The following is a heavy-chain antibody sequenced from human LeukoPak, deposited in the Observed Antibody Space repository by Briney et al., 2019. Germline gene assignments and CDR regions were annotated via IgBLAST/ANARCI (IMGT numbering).Heavy chain of an antibody. CDR3: ATRSSWYDYYYGMDV. CDR2: ISSSSSYI. V-gene: IGHV3-21*01. CDR1: GFTFSSYS. D-gene: IGHD6-13*01. J-gene: IGHJ6*02. Sequence: PGGSLRLSCAASGFTFSSYSMNWVRQAPGKGLEWVSSISSSSSYIYYADSVKGRFTISRDNAKNSLYLQMNSLRAEDTAVYYCATRSSWYDYYYGMDVWGQGTTVTVSS.